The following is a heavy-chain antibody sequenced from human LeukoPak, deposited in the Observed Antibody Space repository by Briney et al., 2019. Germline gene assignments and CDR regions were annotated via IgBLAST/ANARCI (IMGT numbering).Heavy chain of an antibody. V-gene: IGHV4-34*01. D-gene: IGHD3-10*01. CDR3: ARVRINYYYGSGSYYTGRNYFDY. J-gene: IGHJ4*02. CDR1: GGSFSGYY. Sequence: SETLSLTCAVYGGSFSGYYWSWIRQPPGKGLEWIGEINHSGSTNYNPSLKSRVTISVDTSKNQFSLKLSSVTAADTAVYYCARVRINYYYGSGSYYTGRNYFDYWGQGTLVTVSS. CDR2: INHSGST.